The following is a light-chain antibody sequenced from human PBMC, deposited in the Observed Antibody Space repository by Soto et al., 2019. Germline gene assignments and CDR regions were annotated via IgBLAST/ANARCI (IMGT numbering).Light chain of an antibody. Sequence: QSALTQPASVSGSPGQSITISCTGTSSDVGGYNYVSWYQQHPGKAPKLMIYDVSNRPSGVSNRFSGSKSGNTASLTISGLQAEDEADYYCSSYTSSSTVPVVFGGGTKLT. CDR3: SSYTSSSTVPVV. V-gene: IGLV2-14*01. J-gene: IGLJ2*01. CDR1: SSDVGGYNY. CDR2: DVS.